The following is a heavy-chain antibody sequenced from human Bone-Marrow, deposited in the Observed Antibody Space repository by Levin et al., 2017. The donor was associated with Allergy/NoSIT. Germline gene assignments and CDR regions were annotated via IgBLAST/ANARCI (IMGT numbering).Heavy chain of an antibody. CDR2: LDPEDGTT. V-gene: IGHV1-24*01. CDR3: TTDWYDQRHAFDI. Sequence: EASVKVSCKVSGDTLADLSIYWVRQAPGRGLEWMGGLDPEDGTTISAQPFKGRVTMAEDTSTDIASMELSSLTSDDTAVYFCTTDWYDQRHAFDIWGQGTVVTVSS. D-gene: IGHD1-1*01. CDR1: GDTLADLS. J-gene: IGHJ3*02.